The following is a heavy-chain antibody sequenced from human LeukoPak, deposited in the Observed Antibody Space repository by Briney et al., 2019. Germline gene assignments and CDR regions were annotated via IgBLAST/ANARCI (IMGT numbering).Heavy chain of an antibody. CDR3: ARRAFDGWFDP. CDR1: GGSISSSSYY. Sequence: SETLSLTCTVPGGSISSSSYYWGWIRQPPGKGLEWIGSIYYSGSTYYNPSLKSRVTISVDTSKNQFSLKLSSVTAADTAVYYCARRAFDGWFDPWGQGTLVTVSS. V-gene: IGHV4-39*01. D-gene: IGHD3-9*01. CDR2: IYYSGST. J-gene: IGHJ5*02.